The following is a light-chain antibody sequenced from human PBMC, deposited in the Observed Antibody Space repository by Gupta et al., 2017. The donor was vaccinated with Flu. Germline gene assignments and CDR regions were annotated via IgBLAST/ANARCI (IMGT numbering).Light chain of an antibody. Sequence: EFVLLQSQGPLSLSPGERATLSCRAIQGVSSSYLAWYQQKPGQAPRLVIYAASTRATGIPDRFSGSGSGTDFALTISSLQPEDFAVYYCQHDSSSPLTFGRGTKVEIK. J-gene: IGKJ4*01. CDR3: QHDSSSPLT. CDR1: QGVSSSY. CDR2: AAS. V-gene: IGKV3-20*01.